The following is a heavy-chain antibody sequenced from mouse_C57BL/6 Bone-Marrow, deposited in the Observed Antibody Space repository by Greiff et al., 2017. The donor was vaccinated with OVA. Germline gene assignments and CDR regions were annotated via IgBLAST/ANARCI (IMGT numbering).Heavy chain of an antibody. CDR2: INPGSGGT. CDR3: ARKNGYGKGAYAMDY. J-gene: IGHJ4*01. Sequence: VQLQQSGAELVRPGTSVKVSCKASGYAFTNYLIEWVKQRPGQGLEWIGVINPGSGGTNYNEKFKGKATLTADTSSSTAYMQLSSLTSEDSAVYFCARKNGYGKGAYAMDYWGQGTSVTVSS. CDR1: GYAFTNYL. V-gene: IGHV1-54*01. D-gene: IGHD2-2*01.